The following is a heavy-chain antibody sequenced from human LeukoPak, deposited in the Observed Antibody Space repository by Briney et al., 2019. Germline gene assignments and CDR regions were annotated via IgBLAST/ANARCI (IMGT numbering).Heavy chain of an antibody. J-gene: IGHJ4*02. CDR2: ISAYNGNT. V-gene: IGHV1-18*01. D-gene: IGHD3-22*01. CDR1: GYTFTSYG. Sequence: ASVKVSCKASGYTFTSYGISWGRQAPGQGLEWMGWISAYNGNTNYAQKLQGRVTMTTDTSTNTAYMELRSLRSDDTAVYYCAREGDSSGYYPYYFDYWGQGTLVTVSS. CDR3: AREGDSSGYYPYYFDY.